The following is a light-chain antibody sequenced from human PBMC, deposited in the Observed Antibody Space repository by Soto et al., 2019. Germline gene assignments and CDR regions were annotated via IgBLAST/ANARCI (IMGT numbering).Light chain of an antibody. J-gene: IGKJ1*01. CDR3: QQRSNWPVT. Sequence: EIVLTQSPATLSLSPGERATLSCRASQSVSSYLAWYQQKPGQAPRLLIYDASSRATGIPARFSGSGSGTEFTLTISILEPEDFAVYYCQQRSNWPVTFGQGTRVDIK. CDR2: DAS. V-gene: IGKV3-11*01. CDR1: QSVSSY.